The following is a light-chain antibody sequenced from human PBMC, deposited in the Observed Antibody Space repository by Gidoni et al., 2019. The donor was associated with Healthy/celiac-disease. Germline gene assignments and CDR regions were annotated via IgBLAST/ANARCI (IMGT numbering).Light chain of an antibody. CDR1: QDISNY. V-gene: IGKV1-33*01. J-gene: IGKJ2*01. Sequence: DIQMTQSPPSLSASVGDRVTITCQASQDISNYLNWYEQKPGKAPKPLIYDASNLETGVPSRCSGSGSWTAFTLPISSLQPEDIATYYCQQYDNLPLYTFGQGTKLEIK. CDR2: DAS. CDR3: QQYDNLPLYT.